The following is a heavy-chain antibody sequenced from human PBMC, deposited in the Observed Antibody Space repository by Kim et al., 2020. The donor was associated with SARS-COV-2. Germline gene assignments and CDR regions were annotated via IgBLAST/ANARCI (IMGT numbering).Heavy chain of an antibody. Sequence: AQRLQGRVTVTRDTSVSTAYMELSRLGADDTAVYYCARGGSTVVTTDAFDIWGQGTMVTVSS. CDR3: ARGGSTVVTTDAFDI. D-gene: IGHD4-17*01. J-gene: IGHJ3*02. V-gene: IGHV1-2*02.